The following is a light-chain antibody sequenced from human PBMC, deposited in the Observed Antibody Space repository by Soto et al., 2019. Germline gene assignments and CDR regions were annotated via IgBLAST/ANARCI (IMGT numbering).Light chain of an antibody. CDR1: QSVLYSSNNKNY. J-gene: IGKJ1*01. CDR3: QKYYSTPWT. Sequence: DIVMTQSPDSLAVSLGERATINCKSSQSVLYSSNNKNYLSWYQQKPGQPPKLLIYWASTRESGVPDRFSGSGSGTDFTVTISSLQAEDVAVYYCQKYYSTPWTFGQGTKVEIK. CDR2: WAS. V-gene: IGKV4-1*01.